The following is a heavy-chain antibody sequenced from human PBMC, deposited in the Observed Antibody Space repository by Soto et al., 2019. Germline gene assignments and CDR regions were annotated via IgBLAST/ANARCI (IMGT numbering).Heavy chain of an antibody. V-gene: IGHV3-49*03. J-gene: IGHJ4*02. D-gene: IGHD3-22*01. Sequence: GSLRLSCTASGFTFGDYAMSWFRQAPGQGLEWVGFIRSKAYGGTTEYAASVKGRFTISRDDSKSIAYLQMNSLKTEDTAVYYCTRGRVYYYDSSGYRPRDYWGQGTLVTVSS. CDR3: TRGRVYYYDSSGYRPRDY. CDR2: IRSKAYGGTT. CDR1: GFTFGDYA.